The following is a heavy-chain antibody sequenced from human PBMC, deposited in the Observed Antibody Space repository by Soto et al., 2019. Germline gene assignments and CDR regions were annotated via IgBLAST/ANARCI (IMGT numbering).Heavy chain of an antibody. J-gene: IGHJ3*02. CDR3: ARDQAVKNAFDI. CDR2: IYYSGST. V-gene: IGHV4-31*03. CDR1: VGSISSGGYY. Sequence: QVQLQESGPGLVKPSQTLSLTGTVSVGSISSGGYYWSWIRQHPEKGLEWIGYIYYSGSTYYNPSLKSRVTISVDTSKNQFSLKLSSRTAADTAVYYCARDQAVKNAFDIWGQGTMVTVSS.